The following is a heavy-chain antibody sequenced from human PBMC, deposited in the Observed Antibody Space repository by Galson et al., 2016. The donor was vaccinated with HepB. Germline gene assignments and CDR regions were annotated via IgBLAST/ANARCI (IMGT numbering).Heavy chain of an antibody. D-gene: IGHD6-13*01. V-gene: IGHV1-18*01. CDR3: ARDFRLAAGGTSYFHH. J-gene: IGHJ1*01. Sequence: SVKVSCKASGYTFTSYGLSWVRQAPGQGLEWMGWISTHNGKTIYAQKFQDRVTMTTDTSTNSAYLDLRSLISADTAMYYCARDFRLAAGGTSYFHHCGQGTLVTVSS. CDR1: GYTFTSYG. CDR2: ISTHNGKT.